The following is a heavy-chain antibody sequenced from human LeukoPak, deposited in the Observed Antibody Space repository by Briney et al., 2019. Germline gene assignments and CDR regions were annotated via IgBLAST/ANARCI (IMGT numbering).Heavy chain of an antibody. Sequence: SETLSLTCGVSGYFISSGYYWGWIRQPPGKGLEWIGSIYHSGSTYYNPSLKSRVTISVDTSKNQFSLKLSSVTAADTAVYYCARKEGIAAAGHFDYWGQGTLVTVSS. CDR2: IYHSGST. CDR3: ARKEGIAAAGHFDY. D-gene: IGHD6-13*01. V-gene: IGHV4-38-2*01. J-gene: IGHJ4*02. CDR1: GYFISSGYY.